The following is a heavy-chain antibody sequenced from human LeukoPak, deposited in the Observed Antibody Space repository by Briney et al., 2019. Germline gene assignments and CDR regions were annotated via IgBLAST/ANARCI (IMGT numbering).Heavy chain of an antibody. J-gene: IGHJ5*02. CDR3: ALVPASDNWFDP. Sequence: SQTLSLTCAISGDSVSSNSAAWNWLRQSPSRGLEWLGRTYYRSKWYNDYAVSVKSRITINPDTSKNQFSLQLNSVTPEDTAVYYCALVPASDNWFDPWGQGTLVTVSS. D-gene: IGHD2-2*01. V-gene: IGHV6-1*01. CDR1: GDSVSSNSAA. CDR2: TYYRSKWYN.